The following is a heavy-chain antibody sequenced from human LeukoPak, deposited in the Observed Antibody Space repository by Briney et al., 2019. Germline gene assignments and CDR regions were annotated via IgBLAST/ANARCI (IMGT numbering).Heavy chain of an antibody. J-gene: IGHJ4*02. CDR1: GFTFSSYW. CDR3: AKGSSGWYETTFDY. CDR2: INSDGSST. V-gene: IGHV3-74*01. D-gene: IGHD6-19*01. Sequence: GGSLRLSCAASGFTFSSYWMHWVRQAPGKGLVWVSRINSDGSSTNYADSVKGRFTISRDNAKNTLYLQMNSLRAEDTAVYYCAKGSSGWYETTFDYWGQGTLVTVSS.